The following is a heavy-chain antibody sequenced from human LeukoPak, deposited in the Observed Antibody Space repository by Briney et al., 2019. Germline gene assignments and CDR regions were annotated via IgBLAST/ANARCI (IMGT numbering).Heavy chain of an antibody. CDR2: INHSGST. Sequence: SETLSLTCAVYGGSFSGYYWSWIRQPPGKGLEWIGEINHSGSTNYNPSLKSRVTISVDTSKNQFSLKLSSVTAADTAVYYCARARDGHINNWFDPWGQGTLVTVSS. J-gene: IGHJ5*02. CDR3: ARARDGHINNWFDP. D-gene: IGHD5-24*01. V-gene: IGHV4-34*01. CDR1: GGSFSGYY.